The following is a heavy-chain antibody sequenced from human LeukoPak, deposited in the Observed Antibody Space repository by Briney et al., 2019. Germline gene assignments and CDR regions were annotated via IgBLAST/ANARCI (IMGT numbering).Heavy chain of an antibody. CDR2: IYYSGST. J-gene: IGHJ6*02. Sequence: PSQTLSLTCTVSGGSISSGGYYWSRIRQHPGKGREWIGYIYYSGSTYYNPSLKSRFTISVDTSKNQFSLKLSSVTAADTAVYYCARGTTTYCTNGVCPHYYYGMDVWGQGTTVTVSS. V-gene: IGHV4-31*03. CDR3: ARGTTTYCTNGVCPHYYYGMDV. CDR1: GGSISSGGYY. D-gene: IGHD2-8*01.